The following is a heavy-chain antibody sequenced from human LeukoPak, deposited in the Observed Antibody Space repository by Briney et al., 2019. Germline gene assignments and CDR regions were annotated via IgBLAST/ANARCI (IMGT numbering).Heavy chain of an antibody. CDR1: TFTFSSYW. Sequence: GGSLRLSCAASTFTFSSYWMHWVRQAPGKGLVWVSRINSDGWSTSYADSVKGRFTVSRDNAKNTLYLQMNSLRVEDTAVYYCARGPSYTSSWYGLDSRGQGTLVTVSS. V-gene: IGHV3-74*01. D-gene: IGHD6-13*01. J-gene: IGHJ4*02. CDR2: INSDGWST. CDR3: ARGPSYTSSWYGLDS.